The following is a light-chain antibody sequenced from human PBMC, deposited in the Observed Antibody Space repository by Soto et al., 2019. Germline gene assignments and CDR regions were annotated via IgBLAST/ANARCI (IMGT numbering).Light chain of an antibody. CDR3: QQRSNV. CDR1: QTISSW. J-gene: IGKJ4*01. Sequence: DIQMTQSPSTLSGSVGDRVTITCRASQTISSWLAWYQQKPGKAPKLLIYKASTLKSGVPSRFSGSGSGTEFTLTISSLQPDDFAVYYCQQRSNVFGGGTKVDIK. CDR2: KAS. V-gene: IGKV1-5*03.